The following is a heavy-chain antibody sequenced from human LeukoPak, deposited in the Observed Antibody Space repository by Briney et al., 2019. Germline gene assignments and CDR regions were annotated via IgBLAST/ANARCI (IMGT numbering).Heavy chain of an antibody. CDR2: ISWNSGTI. D-gene: IGHD6-19*01. Sequence: GRSLRLSCAASGFTFDAYAMHWVRQAPGKGLEWVSGISWNSGTIGYADSVKGRFTISRDNAKNSLYLQMNSLRAEDTALYFCAVDLYSSVWYGAFDMWGQGTMVTVST. V-gene: IGHV3-9*01. J-gene: IGHJ3*02. CDR3: AVDLYSSVWYGAFDM. CDR1: GFTFDAYA.